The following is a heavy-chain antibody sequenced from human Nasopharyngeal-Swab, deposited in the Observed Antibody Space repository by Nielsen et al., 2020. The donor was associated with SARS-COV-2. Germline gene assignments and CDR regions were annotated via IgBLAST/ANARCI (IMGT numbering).Heavy chain of an antibody. Sequence: GGSLRLSCAASGFTYSSNEMNWVRQAPGKGLEWVAVILYDGSNKYYADSVKGRFTISRDNSKNTLYLQTNSLRAEDTAVYYCARSYYGAYYYGMDVWGQGTTVTVSS. V-gene: IGHV3-30-3*01. D-gene: IGHD4-17*01. CDR1: GFTYSSNE. CDR3: ARSYYGAYYYGMDV. CDR2: ILYDGSNK. J-gene: IGHJ6*02.